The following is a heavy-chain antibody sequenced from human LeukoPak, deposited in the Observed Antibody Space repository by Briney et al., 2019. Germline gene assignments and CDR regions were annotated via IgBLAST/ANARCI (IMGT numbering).Heavy chain of an antibody. CDR3: ARGFCSSTSCEKDVDY. J-gene: IGHJ4*02. D-gene: IGHD2-2*01. CDR1: GFTFSDYY. V-gene: IGHV3-11*04. Sequence: GGSLRLSCAASGFTFSDYYMSWIRQAPGKGLEWVSYISSSGSTIHYADSVKGRFTISRDNAKNSLYLQMNSPRAEDTAVYYCARGFCSSTSCEKDVDYWGQGTLVTVSS. CDR2: ISSSGSTI.